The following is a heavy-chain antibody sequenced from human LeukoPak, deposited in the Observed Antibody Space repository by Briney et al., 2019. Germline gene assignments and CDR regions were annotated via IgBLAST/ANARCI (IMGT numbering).Heavy chain of an antibody. D-gene: IGHD6-19*01. V-gene: IGHV3-43*01. CDR1: GFTFDDYT. CDR2: ISWDGGST. J-gene: IGHJ6*03. CDR3: AKGPEIAVAGSYYMDV. Sequence: PGGSLRLSCAASGFTFDDYTMHWVRQAPGKGLEWVSLISWDGGSTYYADSVKGRFTISRDNSKNSLYLQMNSLRTEDTALYYCAKGPEIAVAGSYYMDVWGKGTTVTVSS.